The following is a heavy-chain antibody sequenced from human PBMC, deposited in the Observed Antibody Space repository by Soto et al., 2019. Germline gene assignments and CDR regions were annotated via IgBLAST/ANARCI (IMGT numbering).Heavy chain of an antibody. D-gene: IGHD2-2*01. V-gene: IGHV1-69*12. Sequence: QVQLVQSGAEVKKPGSSVKVSCTASGVAFSSYAISWVRQAPGQGREWMGGIIPIFGTANYAQKFQGRVTTTADESTSTAYMELSSLSSEDTAVYYCARHVPAAGYYYCMDGWGQGTKVTVSS. J-gene: IGHJ6*02. CDR2: IIPIFGTA. CDR3: ARHVPAAGYYYCMDG. CDR1: GVAFSSYA.